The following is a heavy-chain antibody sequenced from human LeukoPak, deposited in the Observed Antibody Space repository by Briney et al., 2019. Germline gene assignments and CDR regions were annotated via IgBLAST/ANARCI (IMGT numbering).Heavy chain of an antibody. D-gene: IGHD3-10*01. V-gene: IGHV3-7*01. J-gene: IGHJ4*02. CDR1: GFSFSSYW. Sequence: GGSLRLSCTASGFSFSSYWMTWVRQAPGQGLEWLANIKEDGSEKYYVDSVKGRFTISRDNAKNSLYLQMNNLRAEDTAVYYCLPTGAVWALVITDFHYWGQGTLVTVSS. CDR3: LPTGAVWALVITDFHY. CDR2: IKEDGSEK.